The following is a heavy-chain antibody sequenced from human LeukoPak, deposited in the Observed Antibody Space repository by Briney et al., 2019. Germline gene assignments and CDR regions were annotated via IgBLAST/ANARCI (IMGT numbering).Heavy chain of an antibody. V-gene: IGHV3-21*01. Sequence: GGSLTLSCEVSGFSFSSYSSFSSYSMNWVRQAPGKGLEWVSSISYNPSYTYYADSVKGRFTISRDNAKNSLYLQMNSLRAEDTAVYYCATPGKLPNYYYYMDVWGKGTTVTVSS. D-gene: IGHD2-15*01. J-gene: IGHJ6*03. CDR2: ISYNPSYT. CDR1: GFSFSSYSSFSSYS. CDR3: ATPGKLPNYYYYMDV.